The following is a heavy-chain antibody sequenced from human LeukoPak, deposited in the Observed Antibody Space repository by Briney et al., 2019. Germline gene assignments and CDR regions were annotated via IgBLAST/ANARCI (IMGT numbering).Heavy chain of an antibody. CDR3: ARDFYDSSGYSAPGDY. CDR1: GFTFSSYG. CDR2: IWYGGSNK. D-gene: IGHD3-22*01. Sequence: GGSLRLSCAASGFTFSSYGMHWVRQAPGKGLEWVAVIWYGGSNKYYADSVKGRFTISRDNSKNTLYLQMNSLRAEDTAVYYCARDFYDSSGYSAPGDYWGQGTLVTVSS. V-gene: IGHV3-33*01. J-gene: IGHJ4*02.